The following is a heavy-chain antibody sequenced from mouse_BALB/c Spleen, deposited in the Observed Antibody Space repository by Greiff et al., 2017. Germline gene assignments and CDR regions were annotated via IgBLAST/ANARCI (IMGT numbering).Heavy chain of an antibody. J-gene: IGHJ3*01. CDR1: GYSFTNYW. CDR2: IYPCGGYT. CDR3: ARKALRRDAAWFAY. D-gene: IGHD2-4*01. V-gene: IGHV1-63*02. Sequence: VQLLESGAQLVRPGTSVKMSCKAAGYSFTNYWMGWVKQRPGHGLEWIGVIYPCGGYTNYNEKFKGKATLTADTSSSTAYMQLSSLTSEDSAIYYCARKALRRDAAWFAYWGQGTLVTVSA.